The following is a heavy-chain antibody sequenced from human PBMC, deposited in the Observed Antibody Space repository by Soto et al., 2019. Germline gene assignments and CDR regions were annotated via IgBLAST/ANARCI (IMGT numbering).Heavy chain of an antibody. Sequence: EVQLVESGGGLVQPGGSLRLSCTASGFIVSDTYVNWVRQAPGKGLEWVSVISNRGDTHYADSVRGRFSLSRDISDNTLHLQMNNLRGEDTAVYYCAREPRYCRGGSCAIMGDAYDIWGQGTMVTVSS. CDR3: AREPRYCRGGSCAIMGDAYDI. J-gene: IGHJ3*02. V-gene: IGHV3-66*01. CDR1: GFIVSDTY. CDR2: ISNRGDT. D-gene: IGHD2-15*01.